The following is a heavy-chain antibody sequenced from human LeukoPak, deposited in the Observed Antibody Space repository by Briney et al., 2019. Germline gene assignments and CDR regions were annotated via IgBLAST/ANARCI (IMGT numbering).Heavy chain of an antibody. J-gene: IGHJ4*02. Sequence: SETLSLTCTVSGGSISSYYWSWIRQPPGKGLEWIGYIYYSGSTNYNPSLKSRVTISVDTSKNQFSLKLSSVTAADTAVYYCARVGFRTIFGPFDYWGQGTLVTVSS. D-gene: IGHD3-3*01. V-gene: IGHV4-59*12. CDR2: IYYSGST. CDR3: ARVGFRTIFGPFDY. CDR1: GGSISSYY.